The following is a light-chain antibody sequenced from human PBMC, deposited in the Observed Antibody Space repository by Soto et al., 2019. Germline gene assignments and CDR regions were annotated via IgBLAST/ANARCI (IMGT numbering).Light chain of an antibody. CDR2: DVS. V-gene: IGLV2-14*01. CDR3: SSYTSSSTVV. CDR1: SSDVGGYNY. Sequence: QSALTQPASVSGSPGQSITISCTGTSSDVGGYNYVSWYQQHPGKAPKLMIYDVSNRPSGVSNRFSGSKSGNKASLTISGLPAEDEADYSCSSYTSSSTVVFGGGTKLTVL. J-gene: IGLJ2*01.